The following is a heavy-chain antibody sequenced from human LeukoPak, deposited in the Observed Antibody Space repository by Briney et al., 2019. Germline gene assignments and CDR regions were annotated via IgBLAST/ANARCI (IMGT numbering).Heavy chain of an antibody. CDR1: GYTFTAHK. Sequence: ASVKVSCKASGYTFTAHKMHWVRQAPGQGLEWMGWITPNNGGTKLAQKFEGRATMTRDTSISTAYLELSSLRSDDTAVYYCARDLSAVGGSEYWGRGTLVTVSS. CDR3: ARDLSAVGGSEY. V-gene: IGHV1-2*02. CDR2: ITPNNGGT. J-gene: IGHJ4*02. D-gene: IGHD6-6*01.